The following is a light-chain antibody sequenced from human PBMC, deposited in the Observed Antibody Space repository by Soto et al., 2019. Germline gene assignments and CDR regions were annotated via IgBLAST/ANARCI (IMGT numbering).Light chain of an antibody. CDR1: QIVGGN. V-gene: IGKV3-15*01. CDR2: DAS. Sequence: EIVMTQSPATLSVSPGERATLSCRASQIVGGNLAWYQQRPGRAPRLLIYDASTRATDIPARFSGSGSGTEFTLTISRLQSEDFALYYCQQYKNWPLYTFGQGTKLEIK. J-gene: IGKJ2*01. CDR3: QQYKNWPLYT.